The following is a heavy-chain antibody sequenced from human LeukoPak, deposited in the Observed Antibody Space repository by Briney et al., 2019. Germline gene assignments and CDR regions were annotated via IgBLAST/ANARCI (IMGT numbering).Heavy chain of an antibody. CDR2: IIPIFGTA. CDR1: GGTFSSYA. J-gene: IGHJ6*03. D-gene: IGHD3-22*01. Sequence: SVKVSCKASGGTFSSYAISWVRQAPGQGLEWMGGIIPIFGTANYAQKFQGRVTITTDESTSTAYMELSSLRSEDTAVYYCATTTYYYDSSSYYPPPYYYYMDVWGKGTTVTVSS. V-gene: IGHV1-69*05. CDR3: ATTTYYYDSSSYYPPPYYYYMDV.